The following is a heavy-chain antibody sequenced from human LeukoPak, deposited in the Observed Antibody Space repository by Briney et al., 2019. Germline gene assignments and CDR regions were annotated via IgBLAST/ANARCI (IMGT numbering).Heavy chain of an antibody. D-gene: IGHD3-22*01. Sequence: GGSLRLSCAASGFTFSDYYMSWIRQAPGKGLEWVSYISSSGSTIYYAGSVKGRFTISRDNSKNTLYLQMNSLRAEDTAVYYCARTMMTATVDYWGQGTLVTVSS. CDR2: ISSSGSTI. V-gene: IGHV3-11*04. CDR3: ARTMMTATVDY. CDR1: GFTFSDYY. J-gene: IGHJ4*02.